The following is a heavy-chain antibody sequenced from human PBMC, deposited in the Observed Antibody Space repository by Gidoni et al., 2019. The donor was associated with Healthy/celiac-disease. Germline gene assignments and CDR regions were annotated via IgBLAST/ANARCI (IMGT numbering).Heavy chain of an antibody. J-gene: IGHJ3*01. Sequence: EVQLVESGGVVVQPGGSLRLSCAASGFTFDDYTMHWVRQAPGKGLEWVSFISWDGGSTYYADSVKGRFTISRDNSKNSLYLQMNSLRTEDTALYYCAKDARRGYSFVGNWGQGTMVTVSS. D-gene: IGHD5-18*01. CDR3: AKDARRGYSFVGN. CDR1: GFTFDDYT. V-gene: IGHV3-43*01. CDR2: ISWDGGST.